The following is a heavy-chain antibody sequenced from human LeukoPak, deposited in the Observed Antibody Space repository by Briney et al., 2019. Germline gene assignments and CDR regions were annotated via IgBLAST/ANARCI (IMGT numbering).Heavy chain of an antibody. CDR3: ARGPFVLPAAIAWFDP. Sequence: GASVKVSCKASGYTFTGYYMHWVRQAPGQGLEWMGWINPNSGGTNYAQKFQGRVTMTRDTSISTAYMELSRLRSDDTAVYYCARGPFVLPAAIAWFDPWGQGTRPTVSS. J-gene: IGHJ5*02. CDR2: INPNSGGT. CDR1: GYTFTGYY. V-gene: IGHV1-2*02. D-gene: IGHD2-2*01.